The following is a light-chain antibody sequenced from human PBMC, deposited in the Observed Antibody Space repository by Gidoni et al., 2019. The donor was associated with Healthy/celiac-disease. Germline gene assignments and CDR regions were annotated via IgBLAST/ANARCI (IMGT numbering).Light chain of an antibody. J-gene: IGLJ1*01. Sequence: QSALTQPASVSGSPGQSLTISCTGTSSDVGGYNYVSWCQQHPGKAPKLMIYDVSNRPSGVSNRFSGSKSGNTASLTISGLQAEDEADYYCSSYTSSSTRVFGTGTKVTVL. CDR1: SSDVGGYNY. CDR2: DVS. V-gene: IGLV2-14*01. CDR3: SSYTSSSTRV.